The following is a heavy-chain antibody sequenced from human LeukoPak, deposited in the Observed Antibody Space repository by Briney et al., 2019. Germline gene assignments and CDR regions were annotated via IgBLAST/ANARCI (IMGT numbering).Heavy chain of an antibody. CDR2: IYPGDSDT. CDR3: ARQDGFQSYYFDY. CDR1: GYSFTHYW. V-gene: IGHV5-51*01. D-gene: IGHD5-24*01. J-gene: IGHJ4*02. Sequence: GESLKISCSASGYSFTHYWIAWVRQMPGKGLEWMGIIYPGDSDTRYSPSFQGQVTISLPQSISTAFLHWSSLKASDTAMYYCARQDGFQSYYFDYWAQGTLVTASS.